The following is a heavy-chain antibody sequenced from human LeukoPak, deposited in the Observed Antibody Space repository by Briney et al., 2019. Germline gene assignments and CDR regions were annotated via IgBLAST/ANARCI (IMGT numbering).Heavy chain of an antibody. Sequence: GGSLRLSCAASGFTCNDYYMSWIRQTPGKGLEWVSYISSSGSTIYYADSVKGRFTISRDNAKNSLYLQMNSLRAEDTAVYYCARLGYCSSTSCAEFDYCGQGTLVTVSS. D-gene: IGHD2-2*01. CDR3: ARLGYCSSTSCAEFDY. CDR2: ISSSGSTI. CDR1: GFTCNDYY. J-gene: IGHJ4*02. V-gene: IGHV3-11*01.